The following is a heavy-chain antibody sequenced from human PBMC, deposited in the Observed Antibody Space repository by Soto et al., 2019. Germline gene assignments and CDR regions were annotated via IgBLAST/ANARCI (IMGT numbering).Heavy chain of an antibody. V-gene: IGHV3-23*01. CDR1: GFTFSSYA. Sequence: AGGSLRLSCAASGFTFSSYAMSWVRQAPGKGLEWVSAISGSGGSTYYADSVKGRLTVSRDNSKNTLYLQMNSLRAEDTAVYYCAKDSGYDSSGYYYFDYWGQGTLVTVSS. CDR3: AKDSGYDSSGYYYFDY. J-gene: IGHJ4*02. D-gene: IGHD3-22*01. CDR2: ISGSGGST.